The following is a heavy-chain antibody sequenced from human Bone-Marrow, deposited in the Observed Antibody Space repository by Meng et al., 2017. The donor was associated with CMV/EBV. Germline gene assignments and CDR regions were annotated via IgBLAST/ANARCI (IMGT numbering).Heavy chain of an antibody. CDR3: AKLQVTELFDS. CDR2: IYGGGGTT. CDR1: GFTVSSNY. V-gene: IGHV3-23*03. Sequence: GGSLRLSCAASGFTVSSNYMSWVRQAPGKGLEWVSVIYGGGGTTFYADSVKGRFTISRDNSKNTLYLQMSSLRAEDTAVYYCAKLQVTELFDSWGQGALVTVSS. J-gene: IGHJ4*02. D-gene: IGHD1-14*01.